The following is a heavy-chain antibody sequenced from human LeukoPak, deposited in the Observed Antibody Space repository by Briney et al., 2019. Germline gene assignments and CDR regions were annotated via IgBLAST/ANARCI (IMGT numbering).Heavy chain of an antibody. CDR1: GFTFGSYW. CDR3: AREGSRKSIVGATQRPYYFDY. CDR2: IKQDGSEK. D-gene: IGHD1-26*01. V-gene: IGHV3-7*01. Sequence: GGSLRLSCAASGFTFGSYWMSWVRQAPGKGLEWVANIKQDGSEKYYVDSVKGRFTISRDNAKNSLYLQMNSLRAEDTAVYYCAREGSRKSIVGATQRPYYFDYWGQGTLVTVSS. J-gene: IGHJ4*02.